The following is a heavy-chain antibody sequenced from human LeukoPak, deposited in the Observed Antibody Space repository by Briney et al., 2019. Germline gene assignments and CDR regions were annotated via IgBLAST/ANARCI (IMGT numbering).Heavy chain of an antibody. CDR1: GGSISSYY. V-gene: IGHV4-59*12. CDR3: ARDRDYGGNNPLGY. D-gene: IGHD4-23*01. J-gene: IGHJ4*02. CDR2: IYYSGST. Sequence: SETLSLTCTVSGGSISSYYWSWIRQPPGKGLEWIGYIYYSGSTNYNPSLKSRVTISVDTSKNQFSLKLSSVTAADTAVYYCARDRDYGGNNPLGYWGQGTLVTVSS.